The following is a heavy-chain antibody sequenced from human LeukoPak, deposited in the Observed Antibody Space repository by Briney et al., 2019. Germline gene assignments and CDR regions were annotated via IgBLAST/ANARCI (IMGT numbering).Heavy chain of an antibody. V-gene: IGHV4-61*05. CDR2: IYYSGST. J-gene: IGHJ5*02. Sequence: TSETLSLTCTVSGGSISSSSYYWGWIRQPPGKGLEWIGYIYYSGSTNYNPSLKSRVTISVDTSKNQFSLKLNSVTAADTAVYYCARGGGYYSSDDWFDPWGQGTPVTVSS. D-gene: IGHD3-22*01. CDR3: ARGGGYYSSDDWFDP. CDR1: GGSISSSSYY.